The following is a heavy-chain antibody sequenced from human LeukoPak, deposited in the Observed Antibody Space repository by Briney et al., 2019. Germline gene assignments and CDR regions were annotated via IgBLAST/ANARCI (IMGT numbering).Heavy chain of an antibody. Sequence: GESLKISCKGSGYSFTSYWIGCVRQMPGKGLEWMGIIYPGDSDTRYSPSFQGQVTISADKSISTAYLQWSSLKATDTAMYYWQKTAYDILTGYDIYFHYWGQGTLVTVSS. J-gene: IGHJ4*02. CDR2: IYPGDSDT. V-gene: IGHV5-51*01. D-gene: IGHD3-9*01. CDR3: QKTAYDILTGYDIYFHY. CDR1: GYSFTSYW.